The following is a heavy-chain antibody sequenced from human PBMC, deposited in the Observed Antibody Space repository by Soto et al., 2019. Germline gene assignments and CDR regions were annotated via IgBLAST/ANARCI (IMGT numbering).Heavy chain of an antibody. V-gene: IGHV1-8*01. CDR3: VSSTSCCLDAFDI. Sequence: ASVNVSCKSSGYTFTSYDINWVRQTTGQGLEWMGWMNPNSGNTGYAQKFQGRVTMTRNTSISTAYMELSSLRSEDTAVYYSVSSTSCCLDAFDIWGQGTMVTVSS. CDR1: GYTFTSYD. D-gene: IGHD2-2*01. CDR2: MNPNSGNT. J-gene: IGHJ3*02.